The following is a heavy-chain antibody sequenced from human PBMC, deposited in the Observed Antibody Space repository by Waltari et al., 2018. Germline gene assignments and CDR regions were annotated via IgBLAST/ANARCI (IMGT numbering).Heavy chain of an antibody. J-gene: IGHJ4*02. V-gene: IGHV3-30-3*01. CDR2: ISYDGSNE. D-gene: IGHD4-4*01. CDR3: ARRGRTSVTYFFDY. CDR1: GFTFTKYA. Sequence: QAQLVESGGGVVQPGGSLRLSCAASGFTFTKYAMHWVRQAPGKGLEWLAMISYDGSNELHTDSVKGRFTISRDNSKNTLYLQMDTLTTEDMAVYYCARRGRTSVTYFFDYWGQGTLVTVSS.